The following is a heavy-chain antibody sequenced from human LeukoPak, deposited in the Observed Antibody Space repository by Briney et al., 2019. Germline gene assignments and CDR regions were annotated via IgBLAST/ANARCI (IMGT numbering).Heavy chain of an antibody. V-gene: IGHV4-59*01. D-gene: IGHD5-12*01. Sequence: SETPSLTCTVSGGSISSYCWSWIRQPPGKGLEWIGYIYYSGSTNYNPSPKSRVTISVDTSKNQFSLKLSSVTAADTAVYYCARTADSGYDSHFDYWGQGTLVTVSS. J-gene: IGHJ4*02. CDR2: IYYSGST. CDR1: GGSISSYC. CDR3: ARTADSGYDSHFDY.